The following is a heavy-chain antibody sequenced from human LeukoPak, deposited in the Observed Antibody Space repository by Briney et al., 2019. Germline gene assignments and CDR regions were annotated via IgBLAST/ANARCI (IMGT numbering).Heavy chain of an antibody. CDR3: AREYSSSSGKALDY. D-gene: IGHD6-6*01. V-gene: IGHV4-4*07. CDR2: IYTSGST. CDR1: SGSLGSYY. Sequence: SETLSLTCTVSSGSLGSYYWNWLRQPAGKGLEWIGHIYTSGSTNYNPSPKSRVTMSVDTSKNQFSLKLNSVTAADTAFYYCAREYSSSSGKALDYWGQGTLVTVSS. J-gene: IGHJ4*02.